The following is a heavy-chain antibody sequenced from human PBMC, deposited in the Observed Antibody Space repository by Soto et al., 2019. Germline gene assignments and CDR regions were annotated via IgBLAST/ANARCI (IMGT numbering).Heavy chain of an antibody. Sequence: GGSLRLSCAASGFTFSTYWMTWVRQAPGKGLEWVANINLDGSEKHYVDPVKGRFTISRDNAKNSLYLQMNRLRAEDTAVYYCARARIDYWGQGTLVTVPQ. J-gene: IGHJ4*02. CDR2: INLDGSEK. V-gene: IGHV3-7*01. CDR1: GFTFSTYW. CDR3: ARARIDY.